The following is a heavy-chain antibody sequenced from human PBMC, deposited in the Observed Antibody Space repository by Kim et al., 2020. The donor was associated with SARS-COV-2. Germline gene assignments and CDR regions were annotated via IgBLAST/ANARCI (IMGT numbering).Heavy chain of an antibody. D-gene: IGHD3-16*02. Sequence: GGSLRLSCAASGFTFSSYSMNWVRQAPGKGLEWVSSISSSSSYIYYADSVKGRFTISRDNAKNSLYLQMNSLRAEDTAVYYCARVFREDYDYVWGSYHPLEYWGQGTLVTVSS. CDR3: ARVFREDYDYVWGSYHPLEY. J-gene: IGHJ4*02. V-gene: IGHV3-21*01. CDR2: ISSSSSYI. CDR1: GFTFSSYS.